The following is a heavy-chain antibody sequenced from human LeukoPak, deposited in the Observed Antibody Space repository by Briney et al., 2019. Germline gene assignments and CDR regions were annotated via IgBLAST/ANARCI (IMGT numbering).Heavy chain of an antibody. D-gene: IGHD3-10*01. Sequence: GGSLRLSCAASGFTFDDYAMHWVRQAPGKGLEWVSGISWNSGSVGYADSVKGRFTISRDNAKHSLYLQMNSLRAEDTALYYCAKDIFTMVRGVVDYWGQGTLVTVSS. CDR3: AKDIFTMVRGVVDY. V-gene: IGHV3-9*01. J-gene: IGHJ4*02. CDR2: ISWNSGSV. CDR1: GFTFDDYA.